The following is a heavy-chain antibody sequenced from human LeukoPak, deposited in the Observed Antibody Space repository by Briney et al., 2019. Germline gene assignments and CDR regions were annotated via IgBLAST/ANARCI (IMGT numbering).Heavy chain of an antibody. CDR2: IYYSGST. J-gene: IGHJ3*02. CDR3: ARVRETGDAFDI. Sequence: SETLSLTCTVSGGSISSYYWSSIRQPLGKGLEWIGYIYYSGSTNYNPSLKSRATISVDTSKNQFSLKLSSVTAADTAVYYCARVRETGDAFDIWGQGTMVTVSS. CDR1: GGSISSYY. V-gene: IGHV4-59*01. D-gene: IGHD1-1*01.